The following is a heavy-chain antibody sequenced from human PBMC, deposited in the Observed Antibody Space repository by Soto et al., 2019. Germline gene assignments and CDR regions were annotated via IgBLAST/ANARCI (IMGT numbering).Heavy chain of an antibody. V-gene: IGHV1-69*06. CDR2: ILPIFATA. Sequence: QVQLVQSGGEVKKPGSSVKVSCKASGGTFNNYVVNWLRQAPGQGLEWMGGILPIFATANYAQKFKGRVTITADKSTSTAYMELTSLRSEDTAVYYCAGRCDSTTCLGHFDYWGQGTLVTVAS. CDR1: GGTFNNYV. D-gene: IGHD2-2*01. CDR3: AGRCDSTTCLGHFDY. J-gene: IGHJ4*02.